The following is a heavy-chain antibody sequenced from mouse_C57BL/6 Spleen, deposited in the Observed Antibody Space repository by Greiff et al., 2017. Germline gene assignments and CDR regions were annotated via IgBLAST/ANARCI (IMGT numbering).Heavy chain of an antibody. J-gene: IGHJ1*03. CDR2: IYPGSGST. CDR3: ARTYYDYDNWYFDV. Sequence: QVQLQQPGAELVKPGASVKMSCKASGYTFTSYWITWVKQRPGQGLEWIGDIYPGSGSTNYNEKFKSKATLTVDTSSSTAYMQLSSLTSEDSAVYYCARTYYDYDNWYFDVWGKGTTVTVSS. D-gene: IGHD2-4*01. CDR1: GYTFTSYW. V-gene: IGHV1-55*01.